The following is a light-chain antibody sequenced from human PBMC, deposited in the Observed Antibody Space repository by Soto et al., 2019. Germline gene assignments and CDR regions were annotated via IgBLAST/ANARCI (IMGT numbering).Light chain of an antibody. CDR2: GAS. CDR1: QSISSNY. J-gene: IGKJ5*01. CDR3: QQYAGSPIT. Sequence: EVVLTQSPGTLSLSPGERATLSCRASQSISSNYLAWYQQEPGQAPRLLIYGASSRATGIPDRFSGSGSGTDFTLTISRLEPEDFAVYYCQQYAGSPITFGQGTRLEIK. V-gene: IGKV3-20*01.